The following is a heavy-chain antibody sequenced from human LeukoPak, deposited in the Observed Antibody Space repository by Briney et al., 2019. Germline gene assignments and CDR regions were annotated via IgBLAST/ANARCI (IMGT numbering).Heavy chain of an antibody. CDR1: GGSISSGDYY. Sequence: SETLSLTCTVSGGSISSGDYYWSWIRQPPGKGLEWIGYIYYSGSTFYNPSLKSRVTISVDTSKNQFSLRLSSVTAADTAVYYCARDHGNRYYYYGMDVWGQGTTVTVSS. D-gene: IGHD1-14*01. V-gene: IGHV4-30-4*01. CDR3: ARDHGNRYYYYGMDV. J-gene: IGHJ6*02. CDR2: IYYSGST.